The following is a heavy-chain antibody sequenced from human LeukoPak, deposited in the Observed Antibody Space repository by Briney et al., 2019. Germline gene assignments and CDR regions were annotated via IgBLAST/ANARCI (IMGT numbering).Heavy chain of an antibody. D-gene: IGHD4-17*01. CDR2: INHSGST. Sequence: PSDTLSLTCAVYGGSFSGYYWSWIRQPPGKGLEWIGEINHSGSTNYNPSLKSRVTISVDTSKNQFSLKLSSVTAADTAVYYCARGFSYGDYEVLYFDYWGQGTLVTVSS. J-gene: IGHJ4*02. V-gene: IGHV4-34*01. CDR1: GGSFSGYY. CDR3: ARGFSYGDYEVLYFDY.